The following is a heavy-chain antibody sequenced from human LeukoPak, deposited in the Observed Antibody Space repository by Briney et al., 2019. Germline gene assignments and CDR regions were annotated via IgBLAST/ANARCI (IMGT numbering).Heavy chain of an antibody. CDR2: IYTSGST. J-gene: IGHJ1*01. D-gene: IGHD6-19*01. V-gene: IGHV4-4*07. Sequence: SETLSLTCTVSGGSISSYYWSWIRQPAGKGLEWIGRIYTSGSTNYNPSLKSRVTMSVDTSRNQFSLKLSSVTAADTAVYYCARNSGSGWYNNHFQHWGQGTLVTVSS. CDR1: GGSISSYY. CDR3: ARNSGSGWYNNHFQH.